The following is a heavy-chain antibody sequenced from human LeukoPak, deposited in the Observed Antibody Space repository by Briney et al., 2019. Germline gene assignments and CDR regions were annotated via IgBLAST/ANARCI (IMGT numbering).Heavy chain of an antibody. CDR3: AKERGYYTSGSYSFDY. CDR2: ISGSSGSTYYA. J-gene: IGHJ4*02. Sequence: GGSLRLSCAVSGFTFSNYNMNWVRQAPGKGLEWVSGISGSSGSTYYAYYADSVKGRLAISRDNSKNMLYLQMNSLRAEDAAVYYCAKERGYYTSGSYSFDYWGQGTLVTVSS. D-gene: IGHD3-10*01. CDR1: GFTFSNYN. V-gene: IGHV3-23*01.